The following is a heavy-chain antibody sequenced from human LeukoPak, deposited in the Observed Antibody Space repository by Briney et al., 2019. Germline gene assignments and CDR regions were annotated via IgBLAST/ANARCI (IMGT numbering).Heavy chain of an antibody. CDR3: AKRGSSETRWYPFDY. Sequence: SQTLSLTCAISGDSVSINSAAWHWIRQSPSRGLEWLGRTYQRSKWYNDYAVSVKSRITINPDISKSQFSLQLNSVTPEDTAVYYCAKRGSSETRWYPFDYWGQGTLVTVSS. D-gene: IGHD2-15*01. CDR1: GDSVSINSAA. CDR2: TYQRSKWYN. J-gene: IGHJ4*02. V-gene: IGHV6-1*01.